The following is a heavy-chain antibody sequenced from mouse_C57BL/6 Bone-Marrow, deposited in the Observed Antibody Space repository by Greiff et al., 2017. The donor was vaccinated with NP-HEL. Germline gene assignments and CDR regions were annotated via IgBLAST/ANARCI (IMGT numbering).Heavy chain of an antibody. CDR3: ARFHPSYYYGSSYDY. CDR1: GYTFTSYW. Sequence: QVQLQQPGAELVKPGASVKMSCKASGYTFTSYWITWVKQRPGQGLEWIGDIYPGSGSTNYNEKFKSRATLTVDTSSSTPYMQLSSLTSEDSAVYYGARFHPSYYYGSSYDYWGQGTTLTVSS. CDR2: IYPGSGST. V-gene: IGHV1-55*01. D-gene: IGHD1-1*01. J-gene: IGHJ2*01.